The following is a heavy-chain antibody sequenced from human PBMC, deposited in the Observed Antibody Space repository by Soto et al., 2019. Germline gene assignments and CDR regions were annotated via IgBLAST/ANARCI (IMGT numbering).Heavy chain of an antibody. Sequence: TSVPRSQACPVCDGSSYSGSPYWGRKSQPPGKGLECIGYISHNGNSYNNPSLKSRVTISLETSKNQFSLNLTSVTAADTAVYYCARVSATGTSWFDPWGQGTRVTVSA. V-gene: IGHV4-31*03. CDR2: ISHNGNS. D-gene: IGHD3-10*01. CDR3: ARVSATGTSWFDP. J-gene: IGHJ5*02. CDR1: DGSSYSGSPY.